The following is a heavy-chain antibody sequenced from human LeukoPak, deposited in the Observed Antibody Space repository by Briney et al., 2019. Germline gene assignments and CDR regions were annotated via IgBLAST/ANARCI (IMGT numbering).Heavy chain of an antibody. CDR2: TYSRSKWYK. CDR3: ARALDEGDAFDI. J-gene: IGHJ3*02. V-gene: IGHV6-1*01. CDR1: EDSASSNNAA. Sequence: SQTLSLTCAISEDSASSNNAAWSWIRQSPARGLEWLGRTYSRSKWYKDYAVSVKGRIIINPDTSKNQFSLQLNSVTPEDTAVYYCARALDEGDAFDIWGQGTIVTVSS.